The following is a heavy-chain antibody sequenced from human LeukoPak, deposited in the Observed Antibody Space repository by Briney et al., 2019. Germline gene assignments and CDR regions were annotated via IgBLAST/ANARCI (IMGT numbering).Heavy chain of an antibody. CDR1: GASISSSSYY. D-gene: IGHD3-10*01. Sequence: PSETLSLTCTVSGASISSSSYYWGWIRQPPGKGLEWIGSIYYSGSTHYNPSLKSRVTISVDTSNNQFSLKLSSVTAADTAVYYCARGLVRGVIIVGYWGQGTLVTVSS. CDR2: IYYSGST. CDR3: ARGLVRGVIIVGY. J-gene: IGHJ4*02. V-gene: IGHV4-39*01.